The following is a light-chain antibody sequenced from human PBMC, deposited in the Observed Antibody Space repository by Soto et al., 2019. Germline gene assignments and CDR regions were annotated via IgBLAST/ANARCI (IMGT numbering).Light chain of an antibody. CDR2: EGS. Sequence: QSALTQPASVSGSPGPSITISCTGTSSDVGSYNLVSWYQQHPGKAPKLMIYEGSKRPSGVSNRFSGSKSVNTASLTISGLKAEDEADYYCCSYAGSSTFYVFGTGTKVTVL. CDR1: SSDVGSYNL. J-gene: IGLJ1*01. V-gene: IGLV2-23*01. CDR3: CSYAGSSTFYV.